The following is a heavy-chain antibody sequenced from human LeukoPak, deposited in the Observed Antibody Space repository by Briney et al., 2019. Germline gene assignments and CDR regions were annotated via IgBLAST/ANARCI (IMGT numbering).Heavy chain of an antibody. V-gene: IGHV3-33*01. CDR3: ARDTQETATGLFDY. CDR1: GFPFSTYG. Sequence: GKSLRLSCATSGFPFSTYGMHWVRQAPGKGLEWVAVISYGGSNKYADSVRGRFTISRDTSKSMVYLQMNSLRAEDTALYYCARDTQETATGLFDYWGQGTLVTVSS. CDR2: ISYGGSNK. J-gene: IGHJ4*02. D-gene: IGHD6-13*01.